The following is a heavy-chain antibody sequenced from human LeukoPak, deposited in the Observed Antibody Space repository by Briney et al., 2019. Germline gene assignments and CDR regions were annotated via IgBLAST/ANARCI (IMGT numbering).Heavy chain of an antibody. Sequence: PGGSLRLSCAASGFTFSSYEMNWVRQAPGKGLEWVSYIRSSGSTIYYADSVKGRFTISRDNAKNSLYLQMNSLRAEDTAVYYCARVEGYCSSTSCFPGSPFDYWGQGTLVTVSS. J-gene: IGHJ4*02. D-gene: IGHD2-2*01. CDR3: ARVEGYCSSTSCFPGSPFDY. CDR2: IRSSGSTI. V-gene: IGHV3-48*03. CDR1: GFTFSSYE.